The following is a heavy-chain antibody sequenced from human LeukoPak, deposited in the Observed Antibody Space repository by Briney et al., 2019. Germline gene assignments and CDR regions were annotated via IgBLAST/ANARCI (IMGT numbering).Heavy chain of an antibody. Sequence: GGSLRLSCVASGFPFSSYWMTWVRQAPGKGLGWVANIKQDGSKKSYVDSVKGRFTISRDNAKNSLYLQMNGLRAEDTAIYYCTRVGYIDEGIDYWGQGTLVTVSS. CDR2: IKQDGSKK. J-gene: IGHJ4*02. CDR1: GFPFSSYW. V-gene: IGHV3-7*04. CDR3: TRVGYIDEGIDY. D-gene: IGHD5-24*01.